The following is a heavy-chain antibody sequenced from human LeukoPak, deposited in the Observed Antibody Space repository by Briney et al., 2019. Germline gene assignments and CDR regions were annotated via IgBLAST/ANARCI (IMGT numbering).Heavy chain of an antibody. CDR2: ISGSGGST. Sequence: GRSLRLSCAASGFTFSSYGMHWVRQAPGKGLEWVSAISGSGGSTYYADSVKGRFTISRDNSKNTLYLQMNSLRAEDTAVYYCARPWCSGGSCYSNPNNYFDYWGQGTLVTVSS. J-gene: IGHJ4*02. CDR1: GFTFSSYG. V-gene: IGHV3-23*01. CDR3: ARPWCSGGSCYSNPNNYFDY. D-gene: IGHD2-15*01.